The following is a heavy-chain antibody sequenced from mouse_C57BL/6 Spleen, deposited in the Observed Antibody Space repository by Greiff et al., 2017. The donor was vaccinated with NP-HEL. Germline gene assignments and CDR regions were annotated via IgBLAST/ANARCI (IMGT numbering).Heavy chain of an antibody. Sequence: QVQLQQPGAELVKPGASVKLSCKASGYTFTSYWMQWVKQRPGQGLEWIGEIDPSDSYTNYNQKFKGKATLTVDTSSSTAYMQLSSLTSEDSAVYYCARPQTAQATSAMDYWGQGTSVTVSS. CDR2: IDPSDSYT. CDR1: GYTFTSYW. D-gene: IGHD3-2*02. CDR3: ARPQTAQATSAMDY. J-gene: IGHJ4*01. V-gene: IGHV1-50*01.